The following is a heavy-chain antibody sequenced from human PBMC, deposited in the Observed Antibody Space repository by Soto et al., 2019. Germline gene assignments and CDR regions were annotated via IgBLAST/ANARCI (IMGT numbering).Heavy chain of an antibody. CDR1: GGSISSGDYY. V-gene: IGHV4-61*08. CDR3: ARDYADYYYYYGMDV. D-gene: IGHD3-16*01. Sequence: ASETLSLTCTVSGGSISSGDYYWSWIRQPPGKGLEWIGYIYYSGSTNYNPSLKSRVTISVDTSKNQFSLKLSSVTAADTAVYYCARDYADYYYYYGMDVWGQGTTVTVSS. J-gene: IGHJ6*02. CDR2: IYYSGST.